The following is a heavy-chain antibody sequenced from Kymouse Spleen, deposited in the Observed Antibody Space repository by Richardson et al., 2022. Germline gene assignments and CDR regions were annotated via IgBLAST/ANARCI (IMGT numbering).Heavy chain of an antibody. J-gene: IGHJ6*02. CDR2: INPNSGGT. CDR1: GYTFTGYY. D-gene: IGHD1-7*01. CDR3: ARDPITGTTHYYGMDV. V-gene: IGHV1-2*04. Sequence: QVQLVQSGAEVKKPGASVKVSCKASGYTFTGYYMHWVRQAPGQGLEWMGWINPNSGGTNYAQKFQGWVTMTRDTSISTAYMELSRLRSDDTAVYYCARDPITGTTHYYGMDVWGQGTTVTVSS.